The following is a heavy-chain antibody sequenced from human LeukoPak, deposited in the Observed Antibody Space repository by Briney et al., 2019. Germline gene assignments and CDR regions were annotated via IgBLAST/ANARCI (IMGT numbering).Heavy chain of an antibody. Sequence: GGTLRLSCAASGFTFSSYGMSWVRQAPGKGLEWVSYISSSGSTIYYADSVKGRFTISRDNAKNSLYLQMNSLRAEDTAVYYCARDGNYYGSGSYPGDLFDYWGQGTLVTVSS. CDR1: GFTFSSYG. CDR2: ISSSGSTI. CDR3: ARDGNYYGSGSYPGDLFDY. D-gene: IGHD3-10*01. J-gene: IGHJ4*02. V-gene: IGHV3-48*04.